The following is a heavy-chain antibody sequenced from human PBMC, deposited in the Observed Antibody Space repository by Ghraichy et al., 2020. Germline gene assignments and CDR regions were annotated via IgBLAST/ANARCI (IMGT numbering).Heavy chain of an antibody. J-gene: IGHJ5*02. CDR1: GGSISSYY. Sequence: GSLSLTCTVSGGSISSYYWSWIRQPAGKGLEWIGRIYSSGSTNYNPSLKSRVTMSVDSSKNQFSLKLSSVTAADTAVYYCARGVYYDILTGYYDNWFDPWGQGTLVTVSS. CDR3: ARGVYYDILTGYYDNWFDP. CDR2: IYSSGST. V-gene: IGHV4-4*07. D-gene: IGHD3-9*01.